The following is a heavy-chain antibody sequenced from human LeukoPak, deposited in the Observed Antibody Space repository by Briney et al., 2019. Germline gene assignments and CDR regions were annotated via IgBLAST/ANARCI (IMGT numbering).Heavy chain of an antibody. J-gene: IGHJ5*02. Sequence: GASVKVSCKASGYTFTSYGIRWVRQAPGQGLEWMGWISAYNGNTNYAQKLQGRVTMTTDTSTSTAYMELRSLRSDDTAVYYCAKKLGYCSSTSCYDEPWGQGTLVAVSS. CDR1: GYTFTSYG. CDR2: ISAYNGNT. V-gene: IGHV1-18*01. D-gene: IGHD2-2*01. CDR3: AKKLGYCSSTSCYDEP.